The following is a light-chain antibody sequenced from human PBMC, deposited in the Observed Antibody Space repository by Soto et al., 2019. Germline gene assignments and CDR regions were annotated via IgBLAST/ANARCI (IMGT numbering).Light chain of an antibody. J-gene: IGKJ2*01. CDR1: QGISSY. V-gene: IGKV1-8*01. CDR2: AAS. CDR3: QQYYSYLPYT. Sequence: AIRMTQSPSSLSASTGDRVTITCRASQGISSYLAWYQQKPGKAPKLLIYAASTLQSGVPSRFSGSGSGTDFTLTISCLQSVDFATYYCQQYYSYLPYTFGQGTKLEIK.